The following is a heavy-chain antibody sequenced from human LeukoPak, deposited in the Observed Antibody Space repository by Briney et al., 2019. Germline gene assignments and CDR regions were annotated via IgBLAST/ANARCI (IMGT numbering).Heavy chain of an antibody. CDR1: GGSISSYY. Sequence: PSETLSLTCTVSGGSISSYYWSWIRQPPGKGLEWIGEINHSGSTNYNPSLKSRVTISVDTSKNQFSLKLSSVTAADTAVYYCARGPVVAVAGTFDYWGQGTLVSVSS. D-gene: IGHD6-19*01. J-gene: IGHJ4*02. V-gene: IGHV4-34*01. CDR3: ARGPVVAVAGTFDY. CDR2: INHSGST.